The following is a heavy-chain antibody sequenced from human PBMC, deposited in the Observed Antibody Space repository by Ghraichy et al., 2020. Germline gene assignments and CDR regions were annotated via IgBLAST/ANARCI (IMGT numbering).Heavy chain of an antibody. CDR3: ARASGYYSYYFDY. CDR1: GFTFSSYS. D-gene: IGHD3-22*01. V-gene: IGHV3-21*01. J-gene: IGHJ4*02. CDR2: ISSSSSYI. Sequence: GGSLRLSCAASGFTFSSYSMNWVRQGPGKGLEWVSSISSSSSYIYYADSVKGRFTISRDNAKNSLYLQMNSLRAEDTAVYYCARASGYYSYYFDYWGQGTLVTVSS.